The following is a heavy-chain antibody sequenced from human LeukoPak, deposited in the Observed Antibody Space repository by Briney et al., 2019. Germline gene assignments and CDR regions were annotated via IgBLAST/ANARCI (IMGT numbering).Heavy chain of an antibody. V-gene: IGHV4-34*01. CDR1: GGSFSGYY. J-gene: IGHJ4*02. D-gene: IGHD6-19*01. CDR2: INHSGST. CDR3: AREGQSIAVAGTRILDY. Sequence: SETLSLTCAVYGGSFSGYYWSWIRQPPGKGLEWIGEINHSGSTNYNPSLKSRVTISVDTSKNQFSLKLSSVTAADTAVYYCAREGQSIAVAGTRILDYWGQGTLVTVSS.